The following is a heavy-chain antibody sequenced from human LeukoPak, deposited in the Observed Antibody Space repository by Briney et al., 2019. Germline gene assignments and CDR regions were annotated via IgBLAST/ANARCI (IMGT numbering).Heavy chain of an antibody. CDR2: ISGSGGST. D-gene: IGHD3-10*01. CDR3: ASILLWFVYDY. J-gene: IGHJ4*02. Sequence: PGGSLRLSCAASAFTFSNYGMSWVRQAPGKGLEWVSAISGSGGSTYYADSVKGRFTISRDNSKNTLYLQMDRLRAEGTGVYYCASILLWFVYDYWGQGTLVTVSS. V-gene: IGHV3-23*01. CDR1: AFTFSNYG.